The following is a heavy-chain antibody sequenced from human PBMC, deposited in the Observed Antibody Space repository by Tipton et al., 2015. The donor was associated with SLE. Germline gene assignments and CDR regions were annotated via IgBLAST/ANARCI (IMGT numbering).Heavy chain of an antibody. D-gene: IGHD2-8*01. CDR1: GFTFSSYA. J-gene: IGHJ4*02. CDR2: ISGSGVST. V-gene: IGHV3-23*01. CDR3: AKDNGGLADY. Sequence: SLRLSCAASGFTFSSYAMSWVRQAPGKGLEWVSAISGSGVSTHYADSVKGRFTISRDNSKNSLYLQMNSLRAEDTALYYCAKDNGGLADYWGQGTLVTVSS.